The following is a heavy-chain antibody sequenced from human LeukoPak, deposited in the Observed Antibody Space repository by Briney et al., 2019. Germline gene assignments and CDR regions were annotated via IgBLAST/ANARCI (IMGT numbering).Heavy chain of an antibody. J-gene: IGHJ4*02. CDR2: IYYSGST. CDR3: ARHSYYYDSSGYYLDY. V-gene: IGHV4-39*01. D-gene: IGHD3-22*01. Sequence: SETLSLTCTVSGGSISSSSYYWGWIRQSPGKGLEWIGSIYYSGSTYYNPSLKSRVTISVDTSKNQFSLKLSSVTAADTAVYYCARHSYYYDSSGYYLDYWGQGTLVTVSS. CDR1: GGSISSSSYY.